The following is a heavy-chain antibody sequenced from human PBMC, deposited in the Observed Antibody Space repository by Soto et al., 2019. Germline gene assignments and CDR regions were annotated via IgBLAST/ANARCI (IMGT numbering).Heavy chain of an antibody. CDR3: ARDQDYGDYYYYGMDV. CDR1: GFTCSDYY. D-gene: IGHD4-17*01. V-gene: IGHV3-11*01. J-gene: IGHJ6*02. Sequence: QVQLVESGGGLVKPGGSLRLSCAASGFTCSDYYMSWIRQAPGKGLEWVSYISSSGSTIYYADSVKGRFTISRDNAKNSLYLQMNSLRAEDTAVYYCARDQDYGDYYYYGMDVWGQGTTVTVSS. CDR2: ISSSGSTI.